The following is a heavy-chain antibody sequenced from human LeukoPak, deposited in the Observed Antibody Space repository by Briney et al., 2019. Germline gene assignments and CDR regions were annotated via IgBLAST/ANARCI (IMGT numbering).Heavy chain of an antibody. CDR2: ISGSGGST. CDR1: GFTFSSHA. V-gene: IGHV3-23*01. D-gene: IGHD3-10*01. Sequence: PGGSLRLSCAASGFTFSSHAMSWVRQAPGKGLEWVSAISGSGGSTYYADSVKGRFTISRDNSKNTLYLQMNSLRAEDTAVYYCAKDLWFGEYTYYFDYWGQGTLVTVSS. J-gene: IGHJ4*02. CDR3: AKDLWFGEYTYYFDY.